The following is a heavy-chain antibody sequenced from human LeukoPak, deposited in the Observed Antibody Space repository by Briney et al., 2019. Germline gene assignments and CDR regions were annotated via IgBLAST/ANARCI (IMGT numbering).Heavy chain of an antibody. D-gene: IGHD6-19*01. J-gene: IGHJ4*02. CDR2: IYSSGST. CDR1: GGSISSYY. V-gene: IGHV4-59*12. Sequence: SETLSLTCTVSGGSISSYYWSWIRRPPGKGLEWIGYIYSSGSTNYNPSLKSRVTISVDTSKNQFSLKLSSVTAADTAVYYCARANFIKYSSGWTFDYWGQGTLVTVSS. CDR3: ARANFIKYSSGWTFDY.